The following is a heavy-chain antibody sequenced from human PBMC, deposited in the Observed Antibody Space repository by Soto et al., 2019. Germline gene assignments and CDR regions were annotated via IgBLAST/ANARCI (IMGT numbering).Heavy chain of an antibody. Sequence: GGSLRLSCAASGSTFSSYGMHWVRQAPGKGLEWVAVISYDGSNKYYADSVKGRFTISRDNSKNTLYLQMNSPRAEDTAVYYCAKDMVRGVIDPHDFDYWGQGTLVTVSS. J-gene: IGHJ4*02. CDR3: AKDMVRGVIDPHDFDY. CDR1: GSTFSSYG. CDR2: ISYDGSNK. V-gene: IGHV3-30*18. D-gene: IGHD3-10*01.